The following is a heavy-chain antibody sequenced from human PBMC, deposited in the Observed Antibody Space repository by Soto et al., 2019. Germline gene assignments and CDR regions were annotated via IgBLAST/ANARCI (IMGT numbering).Heavy chain of an antibody. CDR1: GGSISSGGYY. D-gene: IGHD5-12*01. Sequence: SETLSLTCTVSGGSISSGGYYWSWIRQHPGKGLEWIGYIYYSGSTYYNPSLKSRVTISVDTSKNQFSLKLSSVTAADTAVYYCAREDSGYDTDYYYYGMDVWGQGTTVTVSS. CDR3: AREDSGYDTDYYYYGMDV. J-gene: IGHJ6*02. CDR2: IYYSGST. V-gene: IGHV4-31*03.